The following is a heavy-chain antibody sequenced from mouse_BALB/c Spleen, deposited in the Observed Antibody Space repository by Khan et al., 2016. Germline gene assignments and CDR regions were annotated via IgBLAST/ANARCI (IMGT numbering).Heavy chain of an antibody. V-gene: IGHV3-2*02. D-gene: IGHD2-1*01. CDR2: ISYSGST. J-gene: IGHJ3*01. CDR1: GYSITSDYA. CDR3: ARSGALYGNFPY. Sequence: EVKLLESGPGLVKPSQSLSLTCTVTGYSITSDYAWNWIRQFPGNKLEWMGHISYSGSTSYNPSLKSRISITRDTSKNQFFLQLNSVTAEDTATYYCARSGALYGNFPYWGQGTLVTVSA.